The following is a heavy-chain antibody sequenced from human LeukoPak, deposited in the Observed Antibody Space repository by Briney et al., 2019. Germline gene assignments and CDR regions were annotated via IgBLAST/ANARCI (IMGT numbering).Heavy chain of an antibody. D-gene: IGHD5-12*01. CDR2: IYYSGST. CDR3: ARELRRGYSGYDS. J-gene: IGHJ5*02. V-gene: IGHV4-31*03. Sequence: SETLSLTCTVSGGSISSGGYYWRWLRQHPGKGLEWIGYIYYSGSTYYNPSLKSRVTISVDTSKNQFSLKLSSVTAADTAVYYCARELRRGYSGYDSWGQGTLVTVSS. CDR1: GGSISSGGYY.